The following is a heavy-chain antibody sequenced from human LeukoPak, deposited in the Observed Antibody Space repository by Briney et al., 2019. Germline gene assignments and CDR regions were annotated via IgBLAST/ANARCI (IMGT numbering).Heavy chain of an antibody. CDR1: GFTFSSHW. CDR2: IKQDGSEK. CDR3: ARIIITPSTRFYS. Sequence: PGGSLRLSCAASGFTFSSHWMSWVRQAPGKGLEWVADIKQDGSEKYYVDSVRGRFTISRDNAKNSLYLQMNSLRAEDTAVYYCARIIITPSTRFYSWGQGTLVTVSS. D-gene: IGHD1-14*01. J-gene: IGHJ4*02. V-gene: IGHV3-7*01.